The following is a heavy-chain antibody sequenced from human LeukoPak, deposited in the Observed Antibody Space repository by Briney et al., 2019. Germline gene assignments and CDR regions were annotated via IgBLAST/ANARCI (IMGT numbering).Heavy chain of an antibody. V-gene: IGHV1-3*01. CDR3: ARDSGITMIVVGSIDY. CDR1: GYTFTSYA. D-gene: IGHD3-22*01. CDR2: INAGNGNT. J-gene: IGHJ4*02. Sequence: ASVKVSCKASGYTFTSYAMHWVRQAPGQRLEWMGWINAGNGNTKYSQKFQGRVTITRDTSASTAYMELSSLRSEDTAVYYCARDSGITMIVVGSIDYWGQGTLVTVSS.